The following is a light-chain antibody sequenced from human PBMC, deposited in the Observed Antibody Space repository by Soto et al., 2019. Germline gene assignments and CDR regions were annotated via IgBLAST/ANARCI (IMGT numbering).Light chain of an antibody. J-gene: IGKJ1*01. Sequence: DIQMTQSPSTLSASVGDRVTITCRTSQSSSSWLAWYQQKPGKAPKLLIYKASSLETGVPSRFSGSGYGTEFTRTISSMQPEDFATYYCQQYNSNSPWTFGEGTKVEIK. CDR3: QQYNSNSPWT. CDR2: KAS. CDR1: QSSSSW. V-gene: IGKV1-5*03.